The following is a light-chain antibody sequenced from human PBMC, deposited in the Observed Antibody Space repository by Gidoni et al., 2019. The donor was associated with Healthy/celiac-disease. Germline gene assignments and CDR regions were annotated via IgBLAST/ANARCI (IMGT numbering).Light chain of an antibody. CDR1: SSDVGGYNY. CDR3: SSYTSSSTLYV. CDR2: DVS. V-gene: IGLV2-14*01. J-gene: IGLJ1*01. Sequence: QSALTQPASVSGSPGQSIPISCTGTSSDVGGYNYVPWYQQHPGKAPKLMIYDVSHRPSGVSNRFSGSKSGNTASLTISGLQAEDEADYYCSSYTSSSTLYVFGTGTKVTVL.